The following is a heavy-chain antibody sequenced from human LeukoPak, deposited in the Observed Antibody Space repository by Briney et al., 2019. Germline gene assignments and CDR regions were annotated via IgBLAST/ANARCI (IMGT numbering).Heavy chain of an antibody. D-gene: IGHD2-21*02. V-gene: IGHV3-48*01. CDR3: SRDSLSSCGGDCYSGLDV. Sequence: PGGSLRLSCAASGFIFSDYSMNWVRQAPGRGLEWVSYISGGGSAIYYADSVKGRFTISRDNAKNTLYLQMNSLRAEDTAVYYCSRDSLSSCGGDCYSGLDVWGQGTTVTVSS. CDR2: ISGGGSAI. J-gene: IGHJ6*02. CDR1: GFIFSDYS.